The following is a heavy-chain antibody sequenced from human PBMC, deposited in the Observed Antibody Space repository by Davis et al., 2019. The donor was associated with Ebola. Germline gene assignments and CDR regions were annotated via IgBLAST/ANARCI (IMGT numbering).Heavy chain of an antibody. CDR3: AREPSSTSAFDY. Sequence: GESLKISCAASGFTFSSYSMNWVRQAPGKGLEWVSYISSSSSTILYADSVKGRFTISRDNAKNSLYLQMNSLRDEDTAVYYCAREPSSTSAFDYWGQGTLVTVSS. J-gene: IGHJ4*02. CDR2: ISSSSSTI. D-gene: IGHD2-2*01. V-gene: IGHV3-48*02. CDR1: GFTFSSYS.